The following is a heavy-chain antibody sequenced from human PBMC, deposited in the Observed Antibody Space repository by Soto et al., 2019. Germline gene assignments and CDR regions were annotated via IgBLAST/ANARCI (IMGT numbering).Heavy chain of an antibody. D-gene: IGHD2-2*01. J-gene: IGHJ6*02. V-gene: IGHV5-10-1*01. CDR2: IDPSDSYT. CDR3: ASSSTSPPPPHYYYYGMDV. Sequence: KISCKGSGYSFTSYWISWVRQMPGKGLEWMGRIDPSDSYTNYSPSFQGHVTISADKSISTAYLQWSSLKASDTAMYYCASSSTSPPPPHYYYYGMDVWGQGTTVTVSS. CDR1: GYSFTSYW.